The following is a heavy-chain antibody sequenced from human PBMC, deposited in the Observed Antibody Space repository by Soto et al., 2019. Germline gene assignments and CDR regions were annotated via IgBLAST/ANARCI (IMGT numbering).Heavy chain of an antibody. CDR1: VASTVGIY. V-gene: IGHV4-59*01. Sequence: QVQLQESGPGLLKPSEPRSLPSAASVASTVGIYCIWFRQPQGKGLGSFGYLYYGRSANYNPSLKSRVTLSVDTSTNQCSLTLSSMTAADTAVYYCALRSMAVVPEYWGQGTLVTVSS. CDR2: LYYGRSA. CDR3: ALRSMAVVPEY. J-gene: IGHJ4*02. D-gene: IGHD3-22*01.